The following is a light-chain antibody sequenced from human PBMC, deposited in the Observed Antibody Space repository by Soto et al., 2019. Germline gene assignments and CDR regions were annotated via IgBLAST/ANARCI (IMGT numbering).Light chain of an antibody. Sequence: DIQMTQSPSSLSASVGDRVTITCRASQSNRYTVNWNQQKPGKAPPFLIYVASNLQSGVPSRCTGSGSGIDCTVTICSLQPANFATYYCQQSYTTPYTFGPGSKLAI. J-gene: IGKJ2*01. V-gene: IGKV1-39*01. CDR2: VAS. CDR3: QQSYTTPYT. CDR1: QSNRYT.